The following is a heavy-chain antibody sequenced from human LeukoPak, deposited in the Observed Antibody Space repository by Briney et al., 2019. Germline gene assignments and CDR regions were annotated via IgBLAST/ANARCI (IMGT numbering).Heavy chain of an antibody. Sequence: QTGGSPRLSCAASGFTFSSYGMHWVRQAPGKGLEWVAFIRYDGSNKFYADSVKGRFTISRDNSKNTLYLQMNSLRVEDTAVYYCAKDLYGSGSYQIRLFDYWGQGTLVTVSS. CDR2: IRYDGSNK. J-gene: IGHJ4*02. CDR1: GFTFSSYG. CDR3: AKDLYGSGSYQIRLFDY. D-gene: IGHD3-10*01. V-gene: IGHV3-30*02.